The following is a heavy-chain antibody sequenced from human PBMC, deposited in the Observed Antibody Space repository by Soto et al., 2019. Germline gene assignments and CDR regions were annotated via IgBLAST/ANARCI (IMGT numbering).Heavy chain of an antibody. CDR3: ARYRISASRSKFDY. Sequence: QVLLQESGPGLMKPSQTLTLTCTVSGLTISSASYYWSWIRQHPGKGLEWVGNIYYNGSTYYSPSLKSLVTLWVVTSKKQFSLRLAAVPAADTAVYSCARYRISASRSKFDYWGQGTLVTVAS. V-gene: IGHV4-31*01. J-gene: IGHJ4*02. CDR2: IYYNGST. D-gene: IGHD2-2*01. CDR1: GLTISSASYY.